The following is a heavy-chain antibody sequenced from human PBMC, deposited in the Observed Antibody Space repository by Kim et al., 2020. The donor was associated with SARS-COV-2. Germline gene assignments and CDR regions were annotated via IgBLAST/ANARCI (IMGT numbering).Heavy chain of an antibody. CDR3: ARGRNYYDSSGYYWSGDAFDI. J-gene: IGHJ3*02. CDR2: ISSSGSTI. Sequence: GGSLRLSCAASGFTFSDYYMSWIRQAPGKGLEWVSYISSSGSTIYYADSVKGRFTISRDNAKNSLYLQMNSLRAEDTAVYYCARGRNYYDSSGYYWSGDAFDIWGQGTMVTVSS. CDR1: GFTFSDYY. D-gene: IGHD3-22*01. V-gene: IGHV3-11*01.